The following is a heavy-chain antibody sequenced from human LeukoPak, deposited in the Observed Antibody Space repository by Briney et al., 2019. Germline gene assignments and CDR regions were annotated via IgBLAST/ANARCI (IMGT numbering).Heavy chain of an antibody. V-gene: IGHV1-24*01. CDR3: ATDLWPPPLVASNSRQDSQDSSTWHELD. Sequence: ASVKVSCKASGYTLTELSMHWVRQAPGKGLEWMGGFDPEDGETIYAQKFQGRVTMTEDTSTDTAYMELSSLRSEDTAVYYCATDLWPPPLVASNSRQDSQDSSTWHELDWGQGTLVTVSS. D-gene: IGHD6-13*01. J-gene: IGHJ4*02. CDR1: GYTLTELS. CDR2: FDPEDGET.